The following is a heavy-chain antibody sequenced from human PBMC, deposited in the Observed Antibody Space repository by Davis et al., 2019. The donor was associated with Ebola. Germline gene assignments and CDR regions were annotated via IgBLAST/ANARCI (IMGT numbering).Heavy chain of an antibody. D-gene: IGHD3-3*01. Sequence: GGSLRFSCSASGFTFSSFGMHWVRQAPGKGLEYVSLITNNGRSTYYADSVKGRFTVSRDNSKYTVDLQMTSLRHEDTAVYYCVKAPYYDFWSGPPFDGMDVWGQGTTVTVSS. V-gene: IGHV3-64D*06. CDR2: ITNNGRST. CDR1: GFTFSSFG. CDR3: VKAPYYDFWSGPPFDGMDV. J-gene: IGHJ6*02.